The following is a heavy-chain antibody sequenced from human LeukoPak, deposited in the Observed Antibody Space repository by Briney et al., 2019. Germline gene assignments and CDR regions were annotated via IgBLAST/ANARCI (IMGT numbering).Heavy chain of an antibody. J-gene: IGHJ3*02. V-gene: IGHV3-NL1*01. Sequence: RSLRLSCAASGFTFSSYGMHWVRQAPGKGLVWVSRINSGGTVTNYADSVKGRFTISRDNSKNTLYLQMNSLRAEDTAVYYCAKDPFVTDAFDIWGQGTMVTVSS. CDR1: GFTFSSYG. CDR2: INSGGTVT. D-gene: IGHD3-16*02. CDR3: AKDPFVTDAFDI.